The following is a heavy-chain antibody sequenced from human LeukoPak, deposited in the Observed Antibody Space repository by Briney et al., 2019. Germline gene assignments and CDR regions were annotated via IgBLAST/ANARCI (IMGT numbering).Heavy chain of an antibody. V-gene: IGHV3-23*01. CDR2: ISGSGAST. CDR3: AKDVGRWESLHFFDY. D-gene: IGHD1-26*01. Sequence: GGSLRLSCLTSVFTLCTNSMSWVRHAPWKGREWVSGISGSGASTYYADSVKGRFTISRDDSRNTLYLQMNSLRGDDTAVYYCAKDVGRWESLHFFDYWGQGTLVTVSS. CDR1: VFTLCTNS. J-gene: IGHJ4*02.